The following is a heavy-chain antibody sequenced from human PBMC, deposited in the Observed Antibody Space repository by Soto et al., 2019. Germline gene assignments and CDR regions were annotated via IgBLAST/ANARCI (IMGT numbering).Heavy chain of an antibody. D-gene: IGHD2-15*01. J-gene: IGHJ6*02. CDR3: ARGGGPAPNSKIRVVDGMDV. V-gene: IGHV1-18*01. CDR2: ISAYNGNT. CDR1: GYTFTSYG. Sequence: QVPLVQSGAEVKKPGASVKVSCKASGYTFTSYGISWVRQAPGQGLEWMGWISAYNGNTNYAQKLLGRVTMTTDTSTSTAYMELRSLRSDDTAVYYCARGGGPAPNSKIRVVDGMDVWGQGTTVTVSS.